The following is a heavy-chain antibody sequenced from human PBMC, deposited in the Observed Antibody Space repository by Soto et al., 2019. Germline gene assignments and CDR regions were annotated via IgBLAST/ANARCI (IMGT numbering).Heavy chain of an antibody. CDR3: AKHGVGCRSTSCYARYGMDV. V-gene: IGHV3-30*18. Sequence: SLILSCAASGFTFSSYGMHWVRQAPGKGLEWVAVISYDGSNKYYADSVKGRFTISRDNSKNTLYLQMNSLRAEDTAVYYCAKHGVGCRSTSCYARYGMDVWGQGNTVTVSS. J-gene: IGHJ6*02. D-gene: IGHD2-2*01. CDR2: ISYDGSNK. CDR1: GFTFSSYG.